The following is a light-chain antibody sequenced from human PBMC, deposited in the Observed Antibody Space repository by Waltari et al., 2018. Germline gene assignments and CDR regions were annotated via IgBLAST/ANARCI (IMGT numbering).Light chain of an antibody. CDR3: VAWDDRLNARV. J-gene: IGLJ1*01. Sequence: QSVLTQPPSASGTPGQRVIISCSGSSSNIGSNAVHWYPLLPGTAPKLLVYSDNQRPSGVPDRLSGSKSGTTASLAISGLQSADEADYYCVAWDDRLNARVFGTGTKVTVL. CDR2: SDN. CDR1: SSNIGSNA. V-gene: IGLV1-44*01.